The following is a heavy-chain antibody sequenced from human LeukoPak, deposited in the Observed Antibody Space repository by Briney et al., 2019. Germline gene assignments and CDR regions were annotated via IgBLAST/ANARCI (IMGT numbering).Heavy chain of an antibody. Sequence: PSETLSLTCTVSGGSISSYYWSWIRQPPGKGLEWIGYIYYSGSTNYNPSLKSRVTISVDTSKNQFSLKLSSVTAADTAAYYCARHDGGPADPFDPWGQGTLVTVSS. CDR3: ARHDGGPADPFDP. D-gene: IGHD6-19*01. V-gene: IGHV4-59*08. CDR2: IYYSGST. CDR1: GGSISSYY. J-gene: IGHJ5*02.